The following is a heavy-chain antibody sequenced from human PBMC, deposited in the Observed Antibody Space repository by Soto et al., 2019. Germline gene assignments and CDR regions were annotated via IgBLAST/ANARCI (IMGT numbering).Heavy chain of an antibody. Sequence: EVQLVESGGGLVQPGGSLRLSCAASGFTFSSYWMSWVRQAPGKGLEWVANIKQDGSEKYYVDSVKGRFTISRDNAKNSLYLQMNSLRAEDTAVYYCARGAAVACTLVYFDYWGQGTLVTVSS. CDR2: IKQDGSEK. J-gene: IGHJ4*02. CDR3: ARGAAVACTLVYFDY. CDR1: GFTFSSYW. D-gene: IGHD6-19*01. V-gene: IGHV3-7*05.